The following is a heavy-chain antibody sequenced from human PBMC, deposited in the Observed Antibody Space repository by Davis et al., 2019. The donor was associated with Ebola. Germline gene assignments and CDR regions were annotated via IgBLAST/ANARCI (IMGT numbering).Heavy chain of an antibody. CDR3: ASNYYAMDV. Sequence: GESLKISCAASGFPFSSYGMNWVRQAPGKGLEWVSTISGRGGSTHYADSVKGRFTISRDNSKNTLYLQMNSLRAEDTAVYYCASNYYAMDVWGQGTTVTVSS. CDR2: ISGRGGST. CDR1: GFPFSSYG. J-gene: IGHJ6*02. V-gene: IGHV3-23*01.